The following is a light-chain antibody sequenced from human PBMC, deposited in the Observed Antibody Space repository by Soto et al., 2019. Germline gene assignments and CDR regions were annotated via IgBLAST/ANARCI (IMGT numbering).Light chain of an antibody. CDR2: DVT. Sequence: QSVLTQPRSVSGSPGQSVTISCTGTSSDVGAYNYVSWYQQHPGNAPKLMIYDVTKRPSGVPDRFSGSKSANTASLTISGLQSEDEADYYCAAWDDSLNGYVFGTGTKVTVL. CDR1: SSDVGAYNY. CDR3: AAWDDSLNGYV. J-gene: IGLJ1*01. V-gene: IGLV2-11*01.